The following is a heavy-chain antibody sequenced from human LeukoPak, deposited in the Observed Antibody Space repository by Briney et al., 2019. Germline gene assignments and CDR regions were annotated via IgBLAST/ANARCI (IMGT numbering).Heavy chain of an antibody. D-gene: IGHD3-22*01. Sequence: KPSETLSLTCTVSGGSISSYYWSWIRQPPGKGLEWIGYIYYSGSTNYNPSLKSRVTISVDTSKNQFSLKLSSVTAADTAVYYCARGQPTYYYDSSGYYRGYYFDYWGQGTLVTVSS. J-gene: IGHJ4*02. CDR2: IYYSGST. CDR3: ARGQPTYYYDSSGYYRGYYFDY. CDR1: GGSISSYY. V-gene: IGHV4-59*01.